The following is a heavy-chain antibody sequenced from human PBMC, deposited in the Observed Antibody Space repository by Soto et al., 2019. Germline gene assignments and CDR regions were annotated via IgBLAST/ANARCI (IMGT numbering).Heavy chain of an antibody. D-gene: IGHD6-13*01. V-gene: IGHV1-3*01. J-gene: IGHJ6*02. CDR1: GYTFTSYA. Sequence: AASVKVSCKASGYTFTSYAMHWVRQAPGQRLEWMGWINAGNGNTKYSQKFQGRVTITRDTSASTAYMELSSLRSEDTAVYYCAREEIRGSSSWAYYYGMDVWGQGTTVTVSS. CDR2: INAGNGNT. CDR3: AREEIRGSSSWAYYYGMDV.